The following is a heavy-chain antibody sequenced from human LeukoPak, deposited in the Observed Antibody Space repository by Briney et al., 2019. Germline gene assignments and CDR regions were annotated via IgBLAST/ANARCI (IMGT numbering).Heavy chain of an antibody. V-gene: IGHV4-39*07. CDR2: ISYSGST. Sequence: PSETLSLTCTVSGGSISSYYWGWFRQPPGKGLEWIGSISYSGSTYYNPSLMSRVTISVDTSKNQLSLRLSSVTAADTAVYYWARDIWHTTTHYFAYWGQEPWSPSPQ. CDR1: GGSISSYY. J-gene: IGHJ4*01. D-gene: IGHD1-1*01. CDR3: ARDIWHTTTHYFAY.